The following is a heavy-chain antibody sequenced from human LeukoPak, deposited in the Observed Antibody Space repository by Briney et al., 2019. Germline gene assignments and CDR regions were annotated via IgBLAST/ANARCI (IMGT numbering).Heavy chain of an antibody. Sequence: ASVKVSCKASGYTFTSYGISWVRQAPGQGLEWMGWISAYNGNTNYAQKLQGRVTMTTDTSTSTAYMELRGLRSDDTAVYYCARDRESYCGGDCYQFDPWGQGTLVTVSS. CDR1: GYTFTSYG. CDR2: ISAYNGNT. CDR3: ARDRESYCGGDCYQFDP. J-gene: IGHJ5*02. V-gene: IGHV1-18*01. D-gene: IGHD2-21*02.